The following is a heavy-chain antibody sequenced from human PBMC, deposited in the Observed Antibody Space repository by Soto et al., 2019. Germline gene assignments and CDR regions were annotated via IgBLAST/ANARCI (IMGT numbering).Heavy chain of an antibody. J-gene: IGHJ4*02. D-gene: IGHD6-6*01. CDR1: GFTFSSYL. CDR2: INSDGSST. V-gene: IGHV3-74*01. CDR3: ARGYSSSNDY. Sequence: GGSLILSCAASGFTFSSYLMHWVRQAPGKGLVWVSRINSDGSSTSYADSVKGRFTMSRDNAKRTLFLQMNSLRAEDTAVYYCARGYSSSNDYWGQGTLVTVSS.